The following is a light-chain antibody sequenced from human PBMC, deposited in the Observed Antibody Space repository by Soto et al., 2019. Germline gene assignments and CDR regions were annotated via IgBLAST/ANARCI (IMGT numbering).Light chain of an antibody. V-gene: IGKV1-39*01. J-gene: IGKJ4*01. CDR3: QQSFITPPLT. CDR2: GAS. CDR1: QSISTY. Sequence: DIQMTPSPSSLSASIGDRITITCRASQSISTYLNWYQQKPGKAPRLLIYGASTLQNGVPSRFSGSGSATEYTLTISSLPPEDFATYYCQQSFITPPLTVGGGTKVEMK.